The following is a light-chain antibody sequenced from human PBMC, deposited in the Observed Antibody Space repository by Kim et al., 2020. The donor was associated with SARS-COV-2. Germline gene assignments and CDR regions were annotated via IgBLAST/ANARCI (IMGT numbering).Light chain of an antibody. J-gene: IGKJ1*01. Sequence: EIVLTQSPATLSLSPGERATLSCRASQSVSSYLAWYQQKPGQAPRLLIYDASNRATDIPARCSGSGSGTDFTLTISSLEPEDFAVYYCQQRSSWPWTFGQGTKVDIK. CDR2: DAS. V-gene: IGKV3-11*01. CDR1: QSVSSY. CDR3: QQRSSWPWT.